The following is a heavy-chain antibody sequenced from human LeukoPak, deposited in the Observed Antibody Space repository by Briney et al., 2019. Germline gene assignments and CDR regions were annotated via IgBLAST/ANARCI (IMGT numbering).Heavy chain of an antibody. D-gene: IGHD3-22*01. Sequence: PGGSLRLSCAAYGFTFSSYWMSWVRQAPGKGLEWVANIKQDGSEKYYVDSVKGRFTISRDNAKNSLYLQMNSLRAEDTAVYYCARGGNYYDSSGYYYRPYWGQGTLVTVSS. J-gene: IGHJ4*02. CDR3: ARGGNYYDSSGYYYRPY. V-gene: IGHV3-7*01. CDR2: IKQDGSEK. CDR1: GFTFSSYW.